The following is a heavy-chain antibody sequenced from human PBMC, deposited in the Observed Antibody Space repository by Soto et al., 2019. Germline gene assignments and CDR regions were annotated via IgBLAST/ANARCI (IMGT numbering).Heavy chain of an antibody. CDR3: ARISSSSWLLLDV. Sequence: EVQLVESGGGLVQPGGSLRLSCAASGFTFSSYWMSWVRQAPGKGLEWVANIKQDGSEKYYVDSVKGRFTISRDNAKNSLYLQMNSLRAEDTAVYYWARISSSSWLLLDVWGQGTTVTVSS. CDR1: GFTFSSYW. D-gene: IGHD6-13*01. J-gene: IGHJ6*02. CDR2: IKQDGSEK. V-gene: IGHV3-7*01.